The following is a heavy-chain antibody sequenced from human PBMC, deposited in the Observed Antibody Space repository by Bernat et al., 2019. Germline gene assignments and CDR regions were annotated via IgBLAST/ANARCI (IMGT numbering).Heavy chain of an antibody. V-gene: IGHV3-30-3*01. D-gene: IGHD6-6*01. CDR1: GFTFSSYA. CDR2: ISYDETNK. J-gene: IGHJ4*02. Sequence: QVQLVESGGGVVQPGRSLRLSCAASGFTFSSYAMHWVRQAPGKGLEWVATISYDETNKYYADSVKGRFTISRDNSKNTLSLLMNSLTAKDKAVYYCAKGGDYSSSGFDSWGQGTLVTVSS. CDR3: AKGGDYSSSGFDS.